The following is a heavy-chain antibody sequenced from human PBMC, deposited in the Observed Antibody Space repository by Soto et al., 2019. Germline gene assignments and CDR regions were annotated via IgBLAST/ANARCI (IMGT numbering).Heavy chain of an antibody. CDR1: GFTFSSYA. D-gene: IGHD5-18*01. V-gene: IGHV3-30-3*01. CDR2: ISYDGSNK. Sequence: GGSLRLSCAASGFTFSSYAMHWVRQAPGKGLEWVAVISYDGSNKYYADSVKGRFTISRDNSKNTLYLQMNSLRAEDTAVYYCARDRNPWIAGYSYGPPYFDYWGQGTLVTVSS. CDR3: ARDRNPWIAGYSYGPPYFDY. J-gene: IGHJ4*02.